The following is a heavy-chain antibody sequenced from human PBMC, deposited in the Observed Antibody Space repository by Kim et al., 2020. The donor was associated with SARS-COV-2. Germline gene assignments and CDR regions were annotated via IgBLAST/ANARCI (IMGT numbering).Heavy chain of an antibody. Sequence: GGSLRLSCAASGFTFSNYAMSWVRQAPGKGLEWVSGISGSGGSTYYADSVKGRFTISRDNSKNTLYLQMNSLRAEDTAVYYCAKVIVVVHYWYFDLWGRGTLVTVSS. D-gene: IGHD3-22*01. J-gene: IGHJ2*01. CDR3: AKVIVVVHYWYFDL. V-gene: IGHV3-23*01. CDR1: GFTFSNYA. CDR2: ISGSGGST.